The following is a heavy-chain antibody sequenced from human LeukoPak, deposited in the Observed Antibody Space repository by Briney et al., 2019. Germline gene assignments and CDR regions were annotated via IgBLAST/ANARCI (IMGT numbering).Heavy chain of an antibody. Sequence: GGSLRLSCAASGFTFSSYSMNWVRQAPGKGLEWVSSISSSSSYIYYADSVKGRFTISRDNAKNSLYLQMNSLRAEDTAVYYCASDGSGRPYYYYGMDVWGQGTMVTVSS. CDR3: ASDGSGRPYYYYGMDV. J-gene: IGHJ6*02. V-gene: IGHV3-21*01. CDR1: GFTFSSYS. CDR2: ISSSSSYI. D-gene: IGHD3-10*01.